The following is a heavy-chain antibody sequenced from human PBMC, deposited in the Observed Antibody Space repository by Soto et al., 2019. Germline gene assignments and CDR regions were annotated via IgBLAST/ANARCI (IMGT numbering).Heavy chain of an antibody. J-gene: IGHJ5*02. Sequence: QVQLQESGPGLVKPSETLSLTCSVSGGPISSYFWSWIRQPAGKGLEWIGRIYSNGITVYNPSLTTRVTMSVDTSKNHFSLRLSSLTAADTAVYYCARGPGSYNWFDLWGQGTLVTVSS. CDR3: ARGPGSYNWFDL. CDR2: IYSNGIT. D-gene: IGHD3-10*01. CDR1: GGPISSYF. V-gene: IGHV4-4*07.